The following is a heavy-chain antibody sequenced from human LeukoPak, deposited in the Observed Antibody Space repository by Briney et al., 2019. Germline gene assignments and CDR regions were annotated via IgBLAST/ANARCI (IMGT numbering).Heavy chain of an antibody. V-gene: IGHV3-23*01. D-gene: IGHD1-26*01. CDR2: ISANGGST. J-gene: IGHJ4*02. CDR3: ASGSYYFID. Sequence: GGSLRLSCAASGSTFSIYAMSWVRQAPGKGLEWVSVISANGGSTYYAGSVKGRFTISRDNSKNTLYLQMNSVRAEDTAVYYCASGSYYFIDWGQGTLVTVSS. CDR1: GSTFSIYA.